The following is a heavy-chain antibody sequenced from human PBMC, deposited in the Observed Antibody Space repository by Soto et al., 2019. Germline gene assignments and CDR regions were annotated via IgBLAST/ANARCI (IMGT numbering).Heavy chain of an antibody. CDR1: GFTFSSYA. V-gene: IGHV3-64D*06. D-gene: IGHD2-2*01. CDR3: VKSTIVVVPAARGSYYYYGMDV. CDR2: ISSNGGST. J-gene: IGHJ6*02. Sequence: GGSLRLSCSASGFTFSSYAMRWVRQAPGKGLEYVSAISSNGGSTYYADSVKGRFTISRDNSKNTLYLQMSSLRAEDTAVYYCVKSTIVVVPAARGSYYYYGMDVWGQGTTVTVSS.